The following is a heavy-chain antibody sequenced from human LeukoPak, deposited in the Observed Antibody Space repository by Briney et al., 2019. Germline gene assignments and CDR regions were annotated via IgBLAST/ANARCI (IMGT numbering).Heavy chain of an antibody. CDR3: AKDSTHYYGSGSYFDY. CDR1: GFTFSSYG. Sequence: GGSLRLSCAASGFTFSSYGMHWVRQAPGKGLEWVAVISYDGSNKYYAGSVKGRFTISRDNSKNTLYLQMNSLRAEDTAVYYCAKDSTHYYGSGSYFDYWGQGTLVTVSS. D-gene: IGHD3-10*01. J-gene: IGHJ4*02. V-gene: IGHV3-30*18. CDR2: ISYDGSNK.